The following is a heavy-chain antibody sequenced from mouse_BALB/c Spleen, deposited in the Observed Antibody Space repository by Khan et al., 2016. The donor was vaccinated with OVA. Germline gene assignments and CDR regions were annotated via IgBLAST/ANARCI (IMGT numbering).Heavy chain of an antibody. V-gene: IGHV1S132*01. CDR3: AREETYYYFDY. D-gene: IGHD1-1*01. CDR1: GYIFTSYW. Sequence: VQLLETGAELVRPGASVKLSCKTSGYIFTSYWIHWVKQRSGQGLEWIARIYPGTDNTYYNEKLKDKATVTTDKSSSTAYMQLSSLKSEYSAVYFWAREETYYYFDYWGQGTTLTVSS. CDR2: IYPGTDNT. J-gene: IGHJ2*01.